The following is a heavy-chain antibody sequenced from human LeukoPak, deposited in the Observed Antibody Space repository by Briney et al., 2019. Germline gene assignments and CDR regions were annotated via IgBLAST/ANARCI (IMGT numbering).Heavy chain of an antibody. D-gene: IGHD3-10*01. Sequence: SVKVSCKASGGTFSSYAISWVRQAPGQGLEWMGGIIPIFGTANYAQKFQGRVTITADESTSTAYMELSSLRSEDTAVYYCAREGITMVRGVIITRQYYFDYWGQGTLVTVSS. V-gene: IGHV1-69*01. CDR2: IIPIFGTA. CDR3: AREGITMVRGVIITRQYYFDY. J-gene: IGHJ4*02. CDR1: GGTFSSYA.